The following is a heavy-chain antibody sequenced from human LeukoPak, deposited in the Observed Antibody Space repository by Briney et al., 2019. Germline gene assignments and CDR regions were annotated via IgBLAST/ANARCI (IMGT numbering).Heavy chain of an antibody. CDR3: ARGIHDYVWGSYRGYYYYYMDV. Sequence: SETLSLTCAVYGGSFSGYYWSWIRQPPGKGLEWIGEINHSGSTNYNPSLKSRVTISVDTSKNQFSLKLSSVTAAHTAVYYCARGIHDYVWGSYRGYYYYYMDVWAKGTTVTVSS. CDR1: GGSFSGYY. D-gene: IGHD3-16*02. CDR2: INHSGST. J-gene: IGHJ6*03. V-gene: IGHV4-34*01.